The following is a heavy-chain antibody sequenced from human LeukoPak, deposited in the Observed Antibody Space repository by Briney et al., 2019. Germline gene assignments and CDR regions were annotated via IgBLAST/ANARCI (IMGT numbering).Heavy chain of an antibody. V-gene: IGHV1-2*02. D-gene: IGHD3-22*01. Sequence: ASVKVSCKASGYTFTGYYMHWVRQAPGQGLEWMGWINPNSGGTNYAQKFQGRVTMTRDTSISTAYMELSRLRSDNTAVYYCARDLYDSSGYHPSIDYWGQGTLVTVSS. CDR2: INPNSGGT. CDR1: GYTFTGYY. J-gene: IGHJ4*02. CDR3: ARDLYDSSGYHPSIDY.